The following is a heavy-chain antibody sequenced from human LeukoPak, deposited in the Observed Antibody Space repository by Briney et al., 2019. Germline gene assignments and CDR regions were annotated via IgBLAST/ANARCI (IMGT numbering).Heavy chain of an antibody. CDR2: INPNSGGT. V-gene: IGHV1-2*02. CDR3: ARDFGVFGVVIPTGLDY. CDR1: GYTFTGYS. D-gene: IGHD3-3*01. J-gene: IGHJ4*02. Sequence: ALVKVSCKASGYTFTGYSMQWVRQAPGHGLEWMGWINPNSGGTNYAQQFQGRVTMTRDTSTSTAYMELSSLRSDDTAAYYCARDFGVFGVVIPTGLDYWGQGTLGTVSS.